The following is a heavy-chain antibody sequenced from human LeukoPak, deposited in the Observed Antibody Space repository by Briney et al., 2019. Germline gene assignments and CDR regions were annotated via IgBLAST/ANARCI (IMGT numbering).Heavy chain of an antibody. J-gene: IGHJ6*02. CDR2: INHSGST. CDR1: GGSFSGYY. CDR3: ARARRHSGYDRRRLRGHYYGMDV. V-gene: IGHV4-34*01. D-gene: IGHD5-12*01. Sequence: SETLSLTCAVYGGSFSGYYWSWIRQPPGKGLEWIGEINHSGSTNYNPSLKSRVTISVDTSKNQFSLKLSSVTAADTAVYYCARARRHSGYDRRRLRGHYYGMDVWGQGTTVTVSS.